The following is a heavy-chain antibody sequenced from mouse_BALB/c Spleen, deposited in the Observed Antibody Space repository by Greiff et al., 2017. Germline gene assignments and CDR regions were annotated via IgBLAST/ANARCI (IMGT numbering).Heavy chain of an antibody. CDR3: ARPYYYGSSEAMDY. J-gene: IGHJ4*01. V-gene: IGHV5-12-1*01. Sequence: EVMLVESGGGLVKPGGSLKLSCAASGFAFSSYDMSWVRQTPEKRLEWVAYISSGGGSTYYPDTVKGRFTISRDNAKNTLYLQMSSLKSEDTAMYYCARPYYYGSSEAMDYWGQGTSVTVSS. D-gene: IGHD1-1*01. CDR1: GFAFSSYD. CDR2: ISSGGGST.